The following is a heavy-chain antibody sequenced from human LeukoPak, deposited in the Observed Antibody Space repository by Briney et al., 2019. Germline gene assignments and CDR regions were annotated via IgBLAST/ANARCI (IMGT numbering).Heavy chain of an antibody. Sequence: SETLSLTCTVSGGSISSGDYFWRWVRQPPGKGLEWIGYLYYSGSTNYNPSLKSRVTISVDTSKNQFSLKLSSVTAADTAVYYCARVGYCSGGSCLFYGMDVWGQGTTVTVSS. CDR3: ARVGYCSGGSCLFYGMDV. D-gene: IGHD2-15*01. CDR1: GGSISSGDYF. CDR2: LYYSGST. V-gene: IGHV4-61*08. J-gene: IGHJ6*02.